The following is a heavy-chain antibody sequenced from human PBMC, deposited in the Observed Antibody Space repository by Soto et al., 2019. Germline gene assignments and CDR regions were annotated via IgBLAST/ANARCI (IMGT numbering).Heavy chain of an antibody. V-gene: IGHV3-53*01. CDR2: LYTVGST. Sequence: PGGSLRLSCAASGFTVSSHYMSWVRQTPGKGLEWVSVLYTVGSTYYADSVEGRFTISRDNSKNTLYLQINALRAENTALYYCARVPGSDASSYDSVLAVGGQGTTAPVSS. CDR3: ARVPGSDASSYDSVLAV. J-gene: IGHJ6*02. D-gene: IGHD6-25*01. CDR1: GFTVSSHY.